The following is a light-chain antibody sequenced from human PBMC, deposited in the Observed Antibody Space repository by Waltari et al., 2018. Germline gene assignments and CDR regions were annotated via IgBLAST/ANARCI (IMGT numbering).Light chain of an antibody. CDR3: QQYNSYSRT. V-gene: IGKV1-5*03. J-gene: IGKJ1*01. Sequence: DIGMTQSPSTLSASVGDRVTITCRASQSISSWLAWYQQKPGKAPKLLIYKASSLESGVPSRFSGSGSGTEFTLTISSLQPDDFATYYCQQYNSYSRTFGQGTKVEIK. CDR1: QSISSW. CDR2: KAS.